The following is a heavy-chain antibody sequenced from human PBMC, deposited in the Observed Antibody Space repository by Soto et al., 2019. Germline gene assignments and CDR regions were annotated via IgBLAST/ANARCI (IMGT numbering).Heavy chain of an antibody. J-gene: IGHJ6*02. CDR1: GFTFRSYD. D-gene: IGHD2-2*01. Sequence: PGGSLRLSCAASGFTFRSYDMHWVRQAPGKGLEWMGVISFDGVKKYYADSVKGRFTISRDSSKNKLYLQMNSLRAEDTAVYYCAKPIVAAAYYGMDVWGQGTTVTVSS. CDR3: AKPIVAAAYYGMDV. V-gene: IGHV3-30*18. CDR2: ISFDGVKK.